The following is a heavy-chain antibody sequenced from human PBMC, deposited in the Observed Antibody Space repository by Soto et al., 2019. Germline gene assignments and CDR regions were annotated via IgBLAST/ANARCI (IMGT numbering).Heavy chain of an antibody. CDR2: LSYEGSEE. CDR1: GFNFGVFG. CDR3: ALTRRSSLLEVAGPGFEY. Sequence: QVRLVEAGGGVVQPGRALRLSCAASGFNFGVFGMHWVRQAPGKGLEWLSVLSYEGSEEYYADSVRGRFTISRDKSKNTLFLQMDSLRVDDTGVYYCALTRRSSLLEVAGPGFEYWGQGTLVTVS. D-gene: IGHD6-19*01. V-gene: IGHV3-30*03. J-gene: IGHJ4*02.